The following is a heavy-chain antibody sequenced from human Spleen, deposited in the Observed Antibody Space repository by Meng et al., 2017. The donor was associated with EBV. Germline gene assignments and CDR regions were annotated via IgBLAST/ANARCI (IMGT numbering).Heavy chain of an antibody. CDR2: LIPLSDAP. J-gene: IGHJ4*02. Sequence: QEEVVQSGAGVKKPGSSVKVSCKTSGGTFRSDAISCVRQAPGQGLEWMGGLIPLSDAPHYAQKFQGRVTITADESTSTHYLDLSGLRAEDTAVYYCASESGRGFTPDYWGQGTLVTVSS. V-gene: IGHV1-69*01. CDR3: ASESGRGFTPDY. D-gene: IGHD3-10*01. CDR1: GGTFRSDA.